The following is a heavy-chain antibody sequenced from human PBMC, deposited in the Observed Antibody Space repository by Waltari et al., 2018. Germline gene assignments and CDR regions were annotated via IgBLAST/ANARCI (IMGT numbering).Heavy chain of an antibody. Sequence: QLQLQQSGPGLVKPSETLYLTCTVSGGSISSESYYLGWLRQPPGKGLEWIGIISYSGSNYYNPSLKSRVTISVDTSKNQFSLKLSSVTAADTAVYYWARLSYHIVTGYGWFDPWGLGTLVTVSS. V-gene: IGHV4-39*01. CDR1: GGSISSESYY. J-gene: IGHJ5*02. CDR2: ISYSGSN. D-gene: IGHD3-9*01. CDR3: ARLSYHIVTGYGWFDP.